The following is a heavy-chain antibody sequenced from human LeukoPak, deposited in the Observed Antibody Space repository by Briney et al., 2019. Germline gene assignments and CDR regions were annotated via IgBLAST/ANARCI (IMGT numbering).Heavy chain of an antibody. Sequence: SETLSLTCTVSGGSISTYYWSWIRQPPGKGLEWIGYIYYTGSTSYNPSLNSRVTMSVDTSKNQFSLKLSSVTAADTAVYYCARGEAARNLRGGGLDPWGQGTLVTVSS. CDR1: GGSISTYY. CDR2: IYYTGST. V-gene: IGHV4-59*13. D-gene: IGHD6-6*01. CDR3: ARGEAARNLRGGGLDP. J-gene: IGHJ5*02.